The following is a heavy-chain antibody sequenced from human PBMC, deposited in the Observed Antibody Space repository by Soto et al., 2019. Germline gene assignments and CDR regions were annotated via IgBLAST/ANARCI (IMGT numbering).Heavy chain of an antibody. J-gene: IGHJ4*02. V-gene: IGHV4-31*03. Sequence: QVQLQESGPGLVKPSQTLSLTCTVSGGSISSGGYYWSWIRQHPGKGLEWIGYIYYSGSTYYNPSLKSRVTISVDTSKNQCSRKLSSVTAADTAVYYCARGRYYGSGSLSAFDHWGQGTLVTVSS. D-gene: IGHD3-10*01. CDR2: IYYSGST. CDR1: GGSISSGGYY. CDR3: ARGRYYGSGSLSAFDH.